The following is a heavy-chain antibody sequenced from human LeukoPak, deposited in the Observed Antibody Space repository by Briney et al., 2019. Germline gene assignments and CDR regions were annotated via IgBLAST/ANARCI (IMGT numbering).Heavy chain of an antibody. CDR3: ARHYYDRSDSYSFDY. J-gene: IGHJ4*02. V-gene: IGHV4-59*08. CDR1: GGSISGYY. CDR2: IFFSGST. Sequence: PSETLSLTCTVSGGSISGYYWSWIRQPPGKGLEWIGYIFFSGSTNYNPSLKSRITISEDTSVNQFSLKLSSVTAADTAVYYCARHYYDRSDSYSFDYWGQGTLVTVSS. D-gene: IGHD3-22*01.